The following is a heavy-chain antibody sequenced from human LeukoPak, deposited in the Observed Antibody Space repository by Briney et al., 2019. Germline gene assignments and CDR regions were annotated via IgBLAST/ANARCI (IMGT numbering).Heavy chain of an antibody. CDR2: IYHSGST. CDR1: GGSISSGGYS. CDR3: ARGAISYGSGSYFDY. V-gene: IGHV4-30-2*01. D-gene: IGHD3-10*01. J-gene: IGHJ4*02. Sequence: SQTLSLTCAVSGGSISSGGYSWRWIRQPPGKGLEWIGYIYHSGSTYYNPSLKSRVTISVDRSKNQFSLKLSSVTAADTAVYYCARGAISYGSGSYFDYWGQGTLVTVSS.